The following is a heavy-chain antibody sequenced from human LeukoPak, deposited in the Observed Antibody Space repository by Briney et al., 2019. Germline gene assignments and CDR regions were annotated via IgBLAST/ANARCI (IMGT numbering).Heavy chain of an antibody. CDR3: AKDKAPLYSGYDWDLDF. CDR1: GFTFHHYA. CDR2: ISWNSASI. Sequence: PGRSLRLSCAASGFTFHHYAIHWVRQVPGKGLEWDSGISWNSASIGYADSVKGRFTISRDNAKNSVYLQMNSLRAEDTAFYYCAKDKAPLYSGYDWDLDFWGQGTLVTVSS. V-gene: IGHV3-9*01. D-gene: IGHD5-12*01. J-gene: IGHJ4*02.